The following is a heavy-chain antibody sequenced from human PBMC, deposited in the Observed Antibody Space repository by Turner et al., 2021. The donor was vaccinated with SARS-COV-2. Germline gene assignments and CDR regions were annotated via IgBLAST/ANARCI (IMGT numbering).Heavy chain of an antibody. D-gene: IGHD2-2*01. CDR3: ARDHRPVVVPAAKRAGSYYYGMDV. Sequence: EVQLVESGGGLVKPGGSPRLSCAASGFTFSSYRMNWVRQAPGKELEWVASISSSSSHICYADSVKGRCTISRDNAKNSLYLQMSSLRAEDTAVYYCARDHRPVVVPAAKRAGSYYYGMDVWGQGTTVTVSS. J-gene: IGHJ6*02. CDR2: ISSSSSHI. V-gene: IGHV3-21*01. CDR1: GFTFSSYR.